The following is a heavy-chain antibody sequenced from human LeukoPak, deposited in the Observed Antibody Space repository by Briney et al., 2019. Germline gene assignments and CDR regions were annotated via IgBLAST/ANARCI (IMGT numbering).Heavy chain of an antibody. D-gene: IGHD2-2*01. V-gene: IGHV4-30-4*01. CDR1: GGSISSGDYY. CDR3: ARGQGYCSSTGCPSDY. Sequence: SETLSLTCTVSGGSISSGDYYWSWIRQPPGKGLEWIGYIYYSGSTYYNPSLKSRVTISVDTSKNQFSLKLSSVTAADTAVYYCARGQGYCSSTGCPSDYWGQGTLVTVSS. J-gene: IGHJ4*02. CDR2: IYYSGST.